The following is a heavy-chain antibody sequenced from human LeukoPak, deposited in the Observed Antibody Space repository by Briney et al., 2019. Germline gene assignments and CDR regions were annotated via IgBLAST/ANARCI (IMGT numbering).Heavy chain of an antibody. CDR1: GISFRSYG. D-gene: IGHD6-13*01. V-gene: IGHV3-30*02. CDR3: AKERWRQQLVRPELFDY. J-gene: IGHJ4*02. Sequence: GGSLRLSCAASGISFRSYGMHWVRQAPGKGLEWVTFIWYDASNKYYADSVKGRFTISRDNSKNTLYLQMNSLRAEDTAVYYCAKERWRQQLVRPELFDYWGQGTLVTVSS. CDR2: IWYDASNK.